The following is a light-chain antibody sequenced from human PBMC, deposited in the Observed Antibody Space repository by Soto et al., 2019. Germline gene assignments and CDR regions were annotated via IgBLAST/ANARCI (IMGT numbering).Light chain of an antibody. CDR2: EDI. V-gene: IGLV2-23*01. J-gene: IGLJ2*01. CDR3: CSYAGGASMV. Sequence: QSALTQPASVSGSSGQSITISCTGTSSDIGRYNLVSWYQQHPGKAPKLIIYEDIERPSGVSDRFSGSKSGNTASLTISGLQTEDEADYYCCSYAGGASMVFGGGTKLTVL. CDR1: SSDIGRYNL.